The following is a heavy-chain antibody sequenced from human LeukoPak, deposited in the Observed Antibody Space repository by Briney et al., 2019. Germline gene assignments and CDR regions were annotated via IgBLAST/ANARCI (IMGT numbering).Heavy chain of an antibody. D-gene: IGHD1-26*01. V-gene: IGHV3-15*01. CDR3: AWDGTFYYDMAV. J-gene: IGHJ6*02. CDR2: MKSKGSGGTT. Sequence: PGGSLRLSCEASGFKFSDAWMNWVRPAPGKGLEWVGRMKSKGSGGTTDYAAPVKGRFTISRDDSKNTLFLQMSSLQAEDTAVYYCAWDGTFYYDMAVWGQGTTVTVS. CDR1: GFKFSDAW.